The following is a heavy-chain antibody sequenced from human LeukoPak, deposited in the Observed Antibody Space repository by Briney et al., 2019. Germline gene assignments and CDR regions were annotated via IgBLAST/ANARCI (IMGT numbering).Heavy chain of an antibody. J-gene: IGHJ4*02. CDR2: ISSSSSYI. V-gene: IGHV3-21*01. D-gene: IGHD4-11*01. CDR1: GFTFSSYS. Sequence: PGGSLRLSCAASGFTFSSYSMNWVRQAPGKGLEWVSSISSSSSYIYYADSVKGRFTISRDNAKNSLYLQMNSLRAEDTAVYYCATRRSYSNYFPLPDYWGQGTLVTVSS. CDR3: ATRRSYSNYFPLPDY.